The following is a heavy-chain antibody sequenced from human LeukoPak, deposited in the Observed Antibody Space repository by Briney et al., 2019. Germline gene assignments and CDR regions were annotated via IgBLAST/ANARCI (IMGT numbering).Heavy chain of an antibody. D-gene: IGHD6-13*01. CDR1: GGSISSYY. CDR3: ARYLAAAGTKNAFDI. Sequence: SEXLSLTCTVSGGSISSYYWSWLRQPPGKGLEWIGYIYYSGSTTYTPSLKSRVTISVDTSKNQFSLKLSSVTAADTAVYYCARYLAAAGTKNAFDIWGQGTMVTVSS. CDR2: IYYSGST. J-gene: IGHJ3*02. V-gene: IGHV4-59*01.